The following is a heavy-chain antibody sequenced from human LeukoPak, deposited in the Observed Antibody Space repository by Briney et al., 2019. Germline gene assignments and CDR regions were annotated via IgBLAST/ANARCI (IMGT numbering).Heavy chain of an antibody. CDR2: KYTTGST. V-gene: IGHV4-61*02. D-gene: IGHD6-13*01. CDR3: ARDRGAGASYFQY. J-gene: IGHJ1*01. CDR1: GGSISSGLCY. Sequence: PSETLSLTCTVSGGSISSGLCYWSWIRQPAGRGLEWIGRKYTTGSTNYNPSLESRVTISLDTSKNQFSLSLSSVTAADTAVYYCARDRGAGASYFQYWGQGTLVTVSS.